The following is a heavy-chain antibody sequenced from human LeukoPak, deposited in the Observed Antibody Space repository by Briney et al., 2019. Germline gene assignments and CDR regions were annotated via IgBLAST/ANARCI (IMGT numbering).Heavy chain of an antibody. CDR3: AREGRSGWYGGYAFDI. CDR1: GFTFSSYE. Sequence: GGSLRLSCAASGFTFSSYEMNWVRQAPGKGLEWVSYISSSGSTIYYADSAKGRFTISRDNAKNSLYLQMNSLRAEDTAVYYCAREGRSGWYGGYAFDIWGQGTMVTVSS. V-gene: IGHV3-48*03. CDR2: ISSSGSTI. D-gene: IGHD6-19*01. J-gene: IGHJ3*02.